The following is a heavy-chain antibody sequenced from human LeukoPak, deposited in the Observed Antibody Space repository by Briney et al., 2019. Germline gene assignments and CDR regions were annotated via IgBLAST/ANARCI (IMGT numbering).Heavy chain of an antibody. CDR2: IKQDGSEK. CDR1: GFTFSSYW. J-gene: IGHJ6*03. CDR3: AAPSEYYYMDV. D-gene: IGHD3-10*01. V-gene: IGHV3-7*01. Sequence: GGSLRLSCAASGFTFSSYWMSWVSQDPGKWMEWVANIKQDGSEKYYVDSVKGRFTISRDNAKNSLYLQINSLRAEDTAVYYCAAPSEYYYMDVWGKGTTVTVSS.